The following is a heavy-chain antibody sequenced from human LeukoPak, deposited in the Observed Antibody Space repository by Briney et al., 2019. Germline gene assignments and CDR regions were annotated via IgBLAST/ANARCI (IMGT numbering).Heavy chain of an antibody. V-gene: IGHV4-34*01. J-gene: IGHJ3*02. Sequence: SETLSLTCAVYGGSFSGYYWSWIRQPPGKGLEWIGEINHSGSTNYNPSLKSRVTISVDTSKNQFSLKLSSVTAADTAVYYCARGRRWLQWGAFDIWGQGTMVTVSS. CDR2: INHSGST. CDR3: ARGRRWLQWGAFDI. CDR1: GGSFSGYY. D-gene: IGHD5-24*01.